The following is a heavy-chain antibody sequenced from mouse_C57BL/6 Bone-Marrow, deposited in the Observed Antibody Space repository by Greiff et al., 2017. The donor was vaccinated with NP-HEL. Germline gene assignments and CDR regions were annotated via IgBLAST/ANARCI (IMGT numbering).Heavy chain of an antibody. CDR1: GYTFTSYW. CDR3: TRTRITTVMDWYFDV. V-gene: IGHV1-5*01. J-gene: IGHJ1*03. D-gene: IGHD1-1*01. CDR2: IYPGNSDT. Sequence: DVQLQESGTVLARPGASVKMSCKTSGYTFTSYWMHWVKQRPGQGLEWIGAIYPGNSDTSYNQKFKGKAKLTAVTSASTAYMELSSLTNEDSAVYYCTRTRITTVMDWYFDVWGTGTTVTVSS.